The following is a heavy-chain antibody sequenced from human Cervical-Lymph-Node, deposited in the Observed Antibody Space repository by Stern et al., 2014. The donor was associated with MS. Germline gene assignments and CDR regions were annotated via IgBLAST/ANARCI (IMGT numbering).Heavy chain of an antibody. V-gene: IGHV1-69*01. CDR2: IIPIFGTA. CDR3: ARCLVAGLYYYYGMDV. Sequence: VQLLESGAEVKKPGSSVKVSCKASGGTFSSYAISWVRQAPGQGLEWMGGIIPIFGTANYAQKFQGRVTITADESTSTAYMELSSLRSEDTAVYYCARCLVAGLYYYYGMDVWGQGTTVTVSS. D-gene: IGHD6-19*01. CDR1: GGTFSSYA. J-gene: IGHJ6*02.